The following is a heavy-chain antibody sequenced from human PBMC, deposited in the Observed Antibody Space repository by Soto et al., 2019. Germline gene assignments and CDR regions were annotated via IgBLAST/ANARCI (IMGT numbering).Heavy chain of an antibody. J-gene: IGHJ4*02. CDR3: ATSGTYRSGWYYLGY. D-gene: IGHD6-19*01. V-gene: IGHV1-69*06. CDR1: GGTFSSYA. Sequence: QVQLVQSGAEVKKPGSSVKVSCKASGGTFSSYAISWVRQAPGQGLEWMEGIIPIFGTANYAQKFQGRVTITADKSTSTAYMELSSLRSEDTAVYYCATSGTYRSGWYYLGYWGQGTLVTVSS. CDR2: IIPIFGTA.